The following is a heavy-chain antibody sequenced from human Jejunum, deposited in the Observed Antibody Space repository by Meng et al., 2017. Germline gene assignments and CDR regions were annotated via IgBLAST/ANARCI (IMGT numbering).Heavy chain of an antibody. D-gene: IGHD6-13*01. J-gene: IGHJ4*02. V-gene: IGHV3-23*01. CDR2: ISGSGDNA. Sequence: GESLKISCAASGFTFTSCAMSWVRQAPGKGLEWVADISGSGDNAYYADSVKGRFTISGDNSKKTLYLQMNNLSAGDTALYYCAKDVTVDSSSTAFGCWGQGNLVTVSS. CDR3: AKDVTVDSSSTAFGC. CDR1: GFTFTSCA.